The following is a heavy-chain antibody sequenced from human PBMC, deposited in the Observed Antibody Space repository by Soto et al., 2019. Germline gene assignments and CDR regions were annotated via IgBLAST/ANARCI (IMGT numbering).Heavy chain of an antibody. CDR1: GFTFSSYA. CDR3: VKDDRILGRRYFDL. Sequence: GGSLRLSCAASGFTFSSYAMTWVRQAPGKGLEWVSSISFSDGGTYYADSVKGRLTISRDNSKNTLFLQMNSLRVEDTAVYYCVKDDRILGRRYFDLWGRGTLVTVSS. V-gene: IGHV3-23*01. CDR2: ISFSDGGT. J-gene: IGHJ2*01. D-gene: IGHD2-15*01.